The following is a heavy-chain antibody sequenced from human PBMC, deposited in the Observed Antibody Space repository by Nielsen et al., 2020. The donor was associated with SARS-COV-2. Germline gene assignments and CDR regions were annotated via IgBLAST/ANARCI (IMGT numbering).Heavy chain of an antibody. CDR3: ARDGVGSGSSSYYFDY. D-gene: IGHD6-13*01. CDR2: IYSGGST. Sequence: GESLKISCAASGFTVSSNYMSWVRQAPGKGLEWVSVIYSGGSTYYADSVKGRFTISRDNSKNTLYLQMNSLRAEDTAVYYCARDGVGSGSSSYYFDYWGQGTLVTVSS. J-gene: IGHJ4*02. V-gene: IGHV3-66*02. CDR1: GFTVSSNY.